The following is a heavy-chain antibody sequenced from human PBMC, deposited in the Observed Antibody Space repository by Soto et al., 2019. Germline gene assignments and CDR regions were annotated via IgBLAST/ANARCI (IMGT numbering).Heavy chain of an antibody. CDR3: ARARSDYYAMDV. V-gene: IGHV3-21*06. CDR2: ISSTVTDI. Sequence: GGSLRLSCAASGFMFPKYTMNWVRQAPGKGLEWVSSISSTVTDIDDADSVKGRFTISRDNAKNLLFLQMDSLRVEDTAVYYCARARSDYYAMDVWGQGTRVTVSS. J-gene: IGHJ6*02. CDR1: GFMFPKYT.